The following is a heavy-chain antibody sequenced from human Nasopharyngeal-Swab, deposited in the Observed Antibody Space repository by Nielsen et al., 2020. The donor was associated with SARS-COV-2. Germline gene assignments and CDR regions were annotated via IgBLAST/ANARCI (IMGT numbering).Heavy chain of an antibody. Sequence: SETLSLTCTVSGGSISSGDYYWSWIRQPPGKGLEWIGYIYYSGSIYYNPSLKSRVTISVDTSKNQFSLKLSSVTAADTAVYYCARVFEAAAGLDYWGQGTLVTVSS. J-gene: IGHJ4*02. V-gene: IGHV4-30-4*01. D-gene: IGHD6-13*01. CDR3: ARVFEAAAGLDY. CDR2: IYYSGSI. CDR1: GGSISSGDYY.